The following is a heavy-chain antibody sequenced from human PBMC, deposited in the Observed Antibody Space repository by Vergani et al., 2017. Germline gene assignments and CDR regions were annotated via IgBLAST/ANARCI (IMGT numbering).Heavy chain of an antibody. J-gene: IGHJ2*01. CDR2: INHSGST. Sequence: QLQLQESGPGLVKPSETLSLTCTVSGGSITYGAFYWSWIRQPPGKGLEWIGEINHSGSTNYNPSLKSRVTISVDTSKNQFSLKLSSVTAADAAVYYCARGRITMVRGVMRYFDLWGRGTLVTVSS. V-gene: IGHV4-39*07. D-gene: IGHD3-10*01. CDR3: ARGRITMVRGVMRYFDL. CDR1: GGSITYGAFY.